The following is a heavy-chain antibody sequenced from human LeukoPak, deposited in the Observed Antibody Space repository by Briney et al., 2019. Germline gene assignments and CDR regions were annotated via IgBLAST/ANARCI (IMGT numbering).Heavy chain of an antibody. CDR3: AREAGTGERWYFDL. D-gene: IGHD7-27*01. CDR1: GFTFNSYS. Sequence: GGSLRLSCAASGFTFNSYSMNWVRQAPGKGLEWVSYISSSGSAIYYADSVKGRFTISRDNAKNSLYLQMNSLRAEDTAVYYCAREAGTGERWYFDLWGRGTLVTVSS. CDR2: ISSSGSAI. J-gene: IGHJ2*01. V-gene: IGHV3-48*01.